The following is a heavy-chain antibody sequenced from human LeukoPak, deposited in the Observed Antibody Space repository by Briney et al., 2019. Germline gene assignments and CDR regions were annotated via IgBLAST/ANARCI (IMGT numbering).Heavy chain of an antibody. CDR1: GGSFSGYY. CDR2: INHSGST. Sequence: SETLSLTCAVYGGSFSGYYWSWIRQPPGKGLEWIGEINHSGSTNYNPSLKSRVTISVDTSKNQFSLKLSSVTAADTAVYYCARVQSFRRTVITSVFDYWGQGTLVTVSS. D-gene: IGHD4-17*01. CDR3: ARVQSFRRTVITSVFDY. J-gene: IGHJ4*02. V-gene: IGHV4-34*01.